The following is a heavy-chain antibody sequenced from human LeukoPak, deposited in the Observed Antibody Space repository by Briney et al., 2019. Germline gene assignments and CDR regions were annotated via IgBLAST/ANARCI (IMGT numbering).Heavy chain of an antibody. CDR2: IWYDGSNK. J-gene: IGHJ6*02. Sequence: PGGSLRLSCAASGFTFSSYGMHWVRQAPGKGLEWVAVIWYDGSNKYYADSVKGRFTISRDNSKNTLYLQMNSLRAEDTAVYYCARYFGDPQGMDVWGQGTTVTVSS. V-gene: IGHV3-33*01. CDR1: GFTFSSYG. D-gene: IGHD3-10*01. CDR3: ARYFGDPQGMDV.